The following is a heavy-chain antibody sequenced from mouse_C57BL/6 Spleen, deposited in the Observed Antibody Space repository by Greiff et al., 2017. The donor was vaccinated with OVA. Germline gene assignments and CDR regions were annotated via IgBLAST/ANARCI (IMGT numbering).Heavy chain of an antibody. J-gene: IGHJ2*01. V-gene: IGHV1-64*01. D-gene: IGHD2-3*01. Sequence: QVQLQQPGAELVKPGASVKLSCKASGYTFTSYWMHWVKQRPGQGLEWIGMIHPNSGSTDYNEKFKSKATLTVDKSSSTAYMQLSSLTSEDSAVYYCARGYDGYPCYLDYWGQGTTLTVSS. CDR1: GYTFTSYW. CDR2: IHPNSGST. CDR3: ARGYDGYPCYLDY.